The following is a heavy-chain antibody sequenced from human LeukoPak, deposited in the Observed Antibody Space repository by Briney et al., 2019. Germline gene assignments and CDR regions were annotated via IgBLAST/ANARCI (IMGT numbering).Heavy chain of an antibody. CDR3: AGDGDRYSYGTNPPYYYYYMDV. V-gene: IGHV4-4*07. D-gene: IGHD5-18*01. J-gene: IGHJ6*03. Sequence: SETLSLTCTVSGGSISSYYWSWLRQPAGKGLEGIGRIYTSGSTNYNPSLKSRVTMSVDTSKNQFSLKLSSVTAADTAVYYCAGDGDRYSYGTNPPYYYYYMDVWGKGTTVTVFS. CDR2: IYTSGST. CDR1: GGSISSYY.